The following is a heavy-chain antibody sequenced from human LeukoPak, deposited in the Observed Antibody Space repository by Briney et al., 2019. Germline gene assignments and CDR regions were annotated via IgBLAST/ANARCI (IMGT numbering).Heavy chain of an antibody. D-gene: IGHD3-22*01. J-gene: IGHJ5*02. CDR1: GDSFTGYY. V-gene: IGHV4-34*01. CDR2: INDRGVT. Sequence: SETLSLTCAVYGDSFTGYYWSWIRQPPGRGLEWIGEINDRGVTYSDPSLKSRVTISVDTSKNQFSLKLSSVTAADTAVYYCARGGNYYDSSGPNWFDPWGQGTLVTVSS. CDR3: ARGGNYYDSSGPNWFDP.